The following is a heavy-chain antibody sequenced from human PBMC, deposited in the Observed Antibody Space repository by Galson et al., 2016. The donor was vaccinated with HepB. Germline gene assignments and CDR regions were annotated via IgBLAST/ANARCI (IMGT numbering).Heavy chain of an antibody. CDR3: ARLDAYNYPYYFDY. V-gene: IGHV1-69*06. J-gene: IGHJ4*02. CDR1: GGTFSNYV. CDR2: LIPIFGTA. D-gene: IGHD5-24*01. Sequence: SVKVSCKASGGTFSNYVISWVRQAPGQGLEWMGGLIPIFGTANNAQKFQGRVTITADKFTSTAYMELSSLRSEDTAVYYCARLDAYNYPYYFDYWGQGTLVTVS.